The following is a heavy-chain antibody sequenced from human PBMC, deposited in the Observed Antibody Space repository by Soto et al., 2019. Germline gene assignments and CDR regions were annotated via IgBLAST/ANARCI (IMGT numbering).Heavy chain of an antibody. CDR2: INPSGGST. D-gene: IGHD3-16*01. CDR1: GYTFTSYY. Sequence: ASVKVSFKASGYTFTSYYMHWVRQAPGQGLEWMGIINPSGGSTSYAQKFQGRVTMTRDTSTSTVYMELSSLRSEDTAVYYCARSPPDYGPRAPYYFDYWGQGTLVTVSS. V-gene: IGHV1-46*03. J-gene: IGHJ4*02. CDR3: ARSPPDYGPRAPYYFDY.